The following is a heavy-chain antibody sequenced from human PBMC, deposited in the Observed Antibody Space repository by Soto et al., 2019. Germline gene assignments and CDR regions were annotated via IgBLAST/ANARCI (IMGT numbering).Heavy chain of an antibody. D-gene: IGHD2-15*01. V-gene: IGHV3-21*01. Sequence: PGGSLRLSCAASGFTFSSYSMNWVRQAPGKGLEWVSSISSSSSYIYYADSVKGRFTISRDNAKNSLYLQMNSLRAEDTAVYYCARDFTAPYCSGGSCYLDYYGMEVWGQGTTVTVSS. CDR3: ARDFTAPYCSGGSCYLDYYGMEV. CDR1: GFTFSSYS. CDR2: ISSSSSYI. J-gene: IGHJ6*02.